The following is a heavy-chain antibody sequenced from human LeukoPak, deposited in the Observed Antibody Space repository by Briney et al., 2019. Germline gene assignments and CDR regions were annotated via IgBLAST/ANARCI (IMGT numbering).Heavy chain of an antibody. Sequence: GGSLRLSCAASGLTFDDYGMIWVRQAPGKGLEWVSGINWNGGSTGYADSVKGRFTISRDNAKNSLYLQMNSLRAEDTAVYYCAREGGEWELLRTFDYWGQGTLVTVSS. J-gene: IGHJ4*02. CDR3: AREGGEWELLRTFDY. CDR1: GLTFDDYG. V-gene: IGHV3-20*04. CDR2: INWNGGST. D-gene: IGHD1-26*01.